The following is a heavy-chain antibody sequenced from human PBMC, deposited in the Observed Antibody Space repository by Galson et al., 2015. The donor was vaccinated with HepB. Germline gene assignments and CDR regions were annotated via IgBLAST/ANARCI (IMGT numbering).Heavy chain of an antibody. CDR1: GSTFTSYG. V-gene: IGHV1-18*04. CDR2: ISAYNGNT. Sequence: SVKVSCKASGSTFTSYGISWARQAAGQGLEWMGWISAYNGNTNYAQKLQGRVTMTTDTSTSTAYMELRSLRSDDTAVYYCARRYFDWLLLGGRPAEYFQHWGQGTLVTVSS. CDR3: ARRYFDWLLLGGRPAEYFQH. D-gene: IGHD3-9*01. J-gene: IGHJ1*01.